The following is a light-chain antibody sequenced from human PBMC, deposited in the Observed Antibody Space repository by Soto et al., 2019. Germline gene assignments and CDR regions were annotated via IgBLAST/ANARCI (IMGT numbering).Light chain of an antibody. V-gene: IGLV1-44*01. J-gene: IGLJ3*02. CDR3: VAWDDSPNGPV. Sequence: QSVLTQPPSASGTPGQRVTISCSGSSSNIGSNTVNWYQHLPGTAPKLLIYSNTQRPSGVPDRFSGSKSGTSASLAISGLQSEDEADYYCVAWDDSPNGPVFGGGTKLTVL. CDR2: SNT. CDR1: SSNIGSNT.